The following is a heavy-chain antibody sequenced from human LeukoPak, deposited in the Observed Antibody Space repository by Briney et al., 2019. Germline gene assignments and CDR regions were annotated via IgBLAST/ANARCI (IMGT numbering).Heavy chain of an antibody. CDR3: ATGVRGMWKKFDI. CDR1: GYTLTELS. D-gene: IGHD3-10*01. V-gene: IGHV1-24*01. CDR2: FDPEDGET. Sequence: ASVKVSCKVSGYTLTELSMHWVRQAPGKGLEWMGGFDPEDGETIYAQKLQGRVTMTENTSTDTAYMELSSLRSEDTAVYYCATGVRGMWKKFDIWGQGTMVTVSS. J-gene: IGHJ3*02.